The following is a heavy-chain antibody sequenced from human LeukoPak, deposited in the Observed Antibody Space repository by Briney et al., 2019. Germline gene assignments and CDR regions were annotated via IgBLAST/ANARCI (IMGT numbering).Heavy chain of an antibody. CDR1: GGSISSSPYY. D-gene: IGHD1-14*01. V-gene: IGHV4-39*07. CDR2: IYYSGST. J-gene: IGHJ6*03. Sequence: PSETLSLTCTVSGGSISSSPYYWGWIRQSPEKGLEWIGSIYYSGSTYYNPSLKSRVTISVDTSKNQFSLKLSSVTAADTAVYYCARAGSTGSYYYYYMDVWGKGTTVTVSS. CDR3: ARAGSTGSYYYYYMDV.